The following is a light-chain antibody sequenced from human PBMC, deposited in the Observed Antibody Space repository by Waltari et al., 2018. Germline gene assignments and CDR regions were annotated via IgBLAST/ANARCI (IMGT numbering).Light chain of an antibody. CDR1: RSLVHSDGFTY. CDR3: MQTADWPAS. CDR2: RVS. V-gene: IGKV2-30*02. Sequence: IVLTQSPLSLPVTLGQPASISCRSSRSLVHSDGFTYLNWFHQRPGQSPRRLIYRVSNRDSGFPDRFSGSGSGSYFTLKITRVEAEDVGVYYCMQTADWPASFGQGTKVEIK. J-gene: IGKJ1*01.